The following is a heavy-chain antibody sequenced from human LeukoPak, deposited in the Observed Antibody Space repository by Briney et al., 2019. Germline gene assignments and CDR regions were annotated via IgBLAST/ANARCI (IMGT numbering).Heavy chain of an antibody. D-gene: IGHD1-26*01. CDR3: ASLSGSYSNFDI. V-gene: IGHV4-31*03. CDR1: GGSISKDDYF. CDR2: IYNSGSA. Sequence: SETLSLTCTVSGGSISKDDYFWSWIRQHPGKGLEWIGYIYNSGSAYYNPSLKSRGTISVDTSKNQLSLKLSSVTAADTAVYYCASLSGSYSNFDIWGQGTMVTVSS. J-gene: IGHJ3*02.